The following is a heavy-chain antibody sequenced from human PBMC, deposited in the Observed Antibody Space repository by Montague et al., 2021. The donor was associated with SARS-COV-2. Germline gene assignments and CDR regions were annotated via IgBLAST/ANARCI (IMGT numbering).Heavy chain of an antibody. V-gene: IGHV4-59*01. D-gene: IGHD2-15*01. J-gene: IGHJ6*02. CDR1: GDSISTSY. Sequence: SETLSLTCTVSGDSISTSYWAWIRQPPGKGLEWIGYVYYSGRSSYNSSLKSRVTISVDTSKNQVSLNLRSVTAADTAVYFCVRADRRDPGTPHLYYYKGMALGGQGTPATVS. CDR2: VYYSGRS. CDR3: VRADRRDPGTPHLYYYKGMAL.